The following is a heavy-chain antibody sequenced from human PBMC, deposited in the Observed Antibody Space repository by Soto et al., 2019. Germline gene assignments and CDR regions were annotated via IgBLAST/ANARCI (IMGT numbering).Heavy chain of an antibody. D-gene: IGHD6-6*01. Sequence: GASVKFSCKASGGTFSSYAISWVRQAPGQGLEWMGGIIPIFGTANYAQKFQGRVTITADESTSTAYMELSSLRSEDTAVYYCASPSSALIAARPGADAFDIWGQGTMVTVSS. V-gene: IGHV1-69*13. CDR1: GGTFSSYA. J-gene: IGHJ3*02. CDR3: ASPSSALIAARPGADAFDI. CDR2: IIPIFGTA.